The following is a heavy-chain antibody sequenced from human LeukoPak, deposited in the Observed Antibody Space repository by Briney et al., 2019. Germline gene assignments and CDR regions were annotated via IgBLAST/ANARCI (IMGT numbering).Heavy chain of an antibody. CDR1: GFTFHDYG. CDR2: ISSSSSYI. D-gene: IGHD6-19*01. CDR3: ARARGWYLAFDI. J-gene: IGHJ3*02. V-gene: IGHV3-21*01. Sequence: PGRSPRLSCAASGFTFHDYGMHWVRQAPGKGLEWVSSISSSSSYIYYADSVKGRFTISRDNAKNSLYLQMNSLRAEDTAVYYCARARGWYLAFDIWGQGTMVTVSS.